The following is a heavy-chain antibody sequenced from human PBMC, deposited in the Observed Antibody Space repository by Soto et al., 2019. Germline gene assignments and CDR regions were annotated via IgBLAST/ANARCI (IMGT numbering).Heavy chain of an antibody. Sequence: EVQLVQSGAEVKKAGESLKISCQGSGYSFTSYWITWVRQMPGKGLEWMGVIYPYDSDTRYSPPFQGQVTISADRSTTTAYLQWSSLKASDTAVYYCARQRSSSSHREQGTYYSYYGMDVWGQGTTVTVSS. CDR1: GYSFTSYW. V-gene: IGHV5-51*01. CDR3: ARQRSSSSHREQGTYYSYYGMDV. J-gene: IGHJ6*02. D-gene: IGHD2-2*01. CDR2: IYPYDSDT.